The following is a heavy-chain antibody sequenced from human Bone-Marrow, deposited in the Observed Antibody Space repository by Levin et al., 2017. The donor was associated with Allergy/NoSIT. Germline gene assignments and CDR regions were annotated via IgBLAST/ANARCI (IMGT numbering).Heavy chain of an antibody. CDR1: GFTVDTTY. J-gene: IGHJ4*02. CDR3: AKYNNPYYFDY. CDR2: VTASGHGT. Sequence: HTGGSLRLSCAASGFTVDTTYMSWVRQAPGKGLEWVSGVTASGHGTYYADSVRGRFTSFRDNSKNTLYLEMNSLTVGDTAVYYCAKYNNPYYFDYWGQGTLVTVSS. D-gene: IGHD3-10*01. V-gene: IGHV3-23*01.